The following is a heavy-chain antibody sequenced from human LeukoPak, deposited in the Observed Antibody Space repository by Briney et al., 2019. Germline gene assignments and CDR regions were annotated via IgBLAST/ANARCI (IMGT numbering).Heavy chain of an antibody. CDR2: MNPNSGNT. J-gene: IGHJ4*02. CDR1: GYTFTSYA. CDR3: ARGTRSTRLYSIY. D-gene: IGHD2/OR15-2a*01. V-gene: IGHV1-8*02. Sequence: ASVKVSCKASGYTFTSYAMHWVRQAPGQRLEWMGWMNPNSGNTGYAQKFQGRVTMTRNTSISTAYMELSSLRSEDTAVYYCARGTRSTRLYSIYWGQGTLVTVSS.